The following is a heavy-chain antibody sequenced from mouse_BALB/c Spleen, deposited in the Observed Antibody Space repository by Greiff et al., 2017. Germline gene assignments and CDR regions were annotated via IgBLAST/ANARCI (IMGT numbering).Heavy chain of an antibody. CDR2: ISSGSSTI. V-gene: IGHV5-17*02. D-gene: IGHD1-1*01. CDR1: GFTFSSFG. Sequence: EVKLVESGGGLVQPGGSRKLSCAASGFTFSSFGMHWVRQAPEKGLEWVAYISSGSSTIYYADTVKGRFTISRDNPKNTLFLQMTSLRSEDTAMYYCARRGSSPYYAMDYWGQGTSVTVSS. CDR3: ARRGSSPYYAMDY. J-gene: IGHJ4*01.